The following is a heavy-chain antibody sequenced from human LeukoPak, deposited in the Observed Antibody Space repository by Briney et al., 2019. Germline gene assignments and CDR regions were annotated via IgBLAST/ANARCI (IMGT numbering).Heavy chain of an antibody. D-gene: IGHD6-13*01. CDR1: GDSVYSNSAA. CDR3: PRDRGIAAAGYYYYYYMDV. CDR2: TYYRSKWYN. J-gene: IGHJ6*03. V-gene: IGHV6-1*01. Sequence: SQTLSLTCAISGDSVYSNSAASNWIRQSPSRGLKWLGRTYYRSKWYNDYAVSVKSRITINPDTSKNQVSVQLNSVTPEDRRVYLCPRDRGIAAAGYYYYYYMDVWGKGTTVTVSS.